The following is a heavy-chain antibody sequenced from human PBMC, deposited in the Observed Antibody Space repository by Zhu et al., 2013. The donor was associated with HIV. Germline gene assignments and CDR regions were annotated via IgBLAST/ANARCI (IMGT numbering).Heavy chain of an antibody. CDR1: GYTFSSYE. Sequence: QVQLVQSGAEVKKPGASVKVSCKASGYTFSSYEINWVRQATGQGPEWMGWINPNSGGTNYAQKFQGRVTMTRDTSISTAYMELSRLRSDDTAVYYCAREGGSTSSFDPWGQGTLVTVSS. CDR2: INPNSGGT. J-gene: IGHJ5*02. V-gene: IGHV1-2*02. CDR3: AREGGSTSSFDP. D-gene: IGHD2-2*01.